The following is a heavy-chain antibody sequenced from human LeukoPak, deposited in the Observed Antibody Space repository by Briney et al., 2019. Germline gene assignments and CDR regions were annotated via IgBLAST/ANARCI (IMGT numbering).Heavy chain of an antibody. Sequence: ETLSLTCAVWGGSLRGYYGRGIREPPGKGGEGGGEINPSASTHYNPSLPSRVTLSVDTSQYQFSLKLRSVTAADTAVYYCAGSIIQLSKRWLDYWGPGTLVTVSS. D-gene: IGHD5-18*01. CDR3: AGSIIQLSKRWLDY. CDR2: INPSAST. V-gene: IGHV4-34*01. CDR1: GGSLRGYY. J-gene: IGHJ4*02.